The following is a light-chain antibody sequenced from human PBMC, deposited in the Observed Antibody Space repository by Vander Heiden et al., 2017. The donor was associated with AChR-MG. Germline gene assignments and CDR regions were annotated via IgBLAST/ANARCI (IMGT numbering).Light chain of an antibody. Sequence: QSALTQPRSVSVSPGQSVTISCTGTSSDVGGYNYVSWYQQHPGKAPKLMIYDVSKRPSGVPDRFSGSKSGNTASLTISGLQAEDEADYYCCSYAGSCWVFGGGTKLTVL. J-gene: IGLJ3*02. CDR1: SSDVGGYNY. V-gene: IGLV2-11*01. CDR2: DVS. CDR3: CSYAGSCWV.